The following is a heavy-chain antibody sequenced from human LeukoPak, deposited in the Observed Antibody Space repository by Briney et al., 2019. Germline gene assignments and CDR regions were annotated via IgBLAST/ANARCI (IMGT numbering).Heavy chain of an antibody. V-gene: IGHV4-59*01. CDR3: ARVSHSWINFAGY. CDR2: IYYSGST. CDR1: GGSISSYY. D-gene: IGHD5-12*01. J-gene: IGHJ4*02. Sequence: ETLSLTCTVSGGSISSYYWSWIRQPPGKGLEWIGYIYYSGSTNYNPSLKSRVTISVDTSKNQFSLKLSSVTAADTAVYYCARVSHSWINFAGYWGQGTLVTVSS.